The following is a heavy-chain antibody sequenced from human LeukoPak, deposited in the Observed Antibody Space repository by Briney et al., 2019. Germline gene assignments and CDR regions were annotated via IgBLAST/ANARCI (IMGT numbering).Heavy chain of an antibody. Sequence: GGSLRLSCAASGFTFSSYSMNWVRQAPGKGLEWVANIKHDGGEKYYEDSVKGRFTISRDNSKNTLYLQTNSLRAEDTAVYYCAKALWFGESIYYYFGMDVWGQGTTVTVSS. CDR3: AKALWFGESIYYYFGMDV. CDR1: GFTFSSYS. V-gene: IGHV3-7*03. D-gene: IGHD3-10*01. J-gene: IGHJ6*02. CDR2: IKHDGGEK.